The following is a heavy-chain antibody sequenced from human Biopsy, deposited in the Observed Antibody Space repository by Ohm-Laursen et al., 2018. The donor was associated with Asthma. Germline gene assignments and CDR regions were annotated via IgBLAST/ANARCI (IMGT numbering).Heavy chain of an antibody. J-gene: IGHJ4*02. D-gene: IGHD6-19*01. V-gene: IGHV3-53*01. CDR3: ARGDSSGWSQYYFDY. Sequence: LRLSCAASGFAVSRDYMFWVRQAPGKGLEWVSVIYSGGTSHTADSVRGRFTISRDYSKNTLYLQMHSLRAEDTAVYYCARGDSSGWSQYYFDYWGQGTLATVSS. CDR1: GFAVSRDY. CDR2: IYSGGTS.